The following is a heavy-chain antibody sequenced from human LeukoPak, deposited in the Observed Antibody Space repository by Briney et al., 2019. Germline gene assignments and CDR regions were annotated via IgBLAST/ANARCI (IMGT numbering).Heavy chain of an antibody. CDR2: IYSGGST. D-gene: IGHD6-13*01. J-gene: IGHJ4*02. Sequence: PGGSLRLSCAASGFTFSSYAMSWVRQAPGKGLEWVSVIYSGGSTYYADSVKGRFTISRDNSKNTLYLQMNSLRAEDTAVYYCASSYSSSSPFDYWGQGTLVTVPS. CDR1: GFTFSSYA. CDR3: ASSYSSSSPFDY. V-gene: IGHV3-53*01.